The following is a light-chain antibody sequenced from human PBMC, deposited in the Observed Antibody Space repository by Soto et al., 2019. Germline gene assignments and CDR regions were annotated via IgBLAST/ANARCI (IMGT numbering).Light chain of an antibody. CDR3: AVWDDSLSGVV. J-gene: IGLJ2*01. Sequence: QSVLTQPPSASGTPGQRVTISCSGSSSNIGSNYVYWYQQLPGTAPKLLIYRNNQRPSGVPDRFSGSKSGTSASLAMSGLRSEDEADYYCAVWDDSLSGVVFCGGTKLTVL. V-gene: IGLV1-47*01. CDR2: RNN. CDR1: SSNIGSNY.